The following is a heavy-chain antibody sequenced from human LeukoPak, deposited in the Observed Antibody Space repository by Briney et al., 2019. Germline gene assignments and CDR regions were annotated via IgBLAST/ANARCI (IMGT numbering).Heavy chain of an antibody. CDR3: ASSIYYSGTTGWFDP. CDR2: IIPILGIA. V-gene: IGHV1-69*04. J-gene: IGHJ5*02. CDR1: GGTFSSYA. Sequence: ASVKVSCKASGGTFSSYAISWVRQAPGQGLEWMGRIIPILGIANYAQKFQGRVTITAGKSTSTAYMELSSLRSEDTAVYYCASSIYYSGTTGWFDPWGQGTLVTVSS. D-gene: IGHD1-7*01.